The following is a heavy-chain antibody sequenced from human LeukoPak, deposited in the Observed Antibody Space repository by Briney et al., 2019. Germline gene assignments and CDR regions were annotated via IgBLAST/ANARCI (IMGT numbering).Heavy chain of an antibody. CDR2: IYYSGST. CDR3: ARRVGDKDYFDY. D-gene: IGHD1-26*01. V-gene: IGHV4-59*01. Sequence: SETLSLTCTVSGGSISSYYWSWIRQPPGKGLEWIAYIYYSGSTNYNPSLKSRVTISIDTSKNQLSLKVSSVTAADTAVYYCARRVGDKDYFDYWGQGTLVTVSS. J-gene: IGHJ4*02. CDR1: GGSISSYY.